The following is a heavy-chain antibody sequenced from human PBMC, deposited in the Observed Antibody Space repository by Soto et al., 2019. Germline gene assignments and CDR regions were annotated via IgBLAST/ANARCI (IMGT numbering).Heavy chain of an antibody. CDR3: ANFADSSGYYGDAFDI. Sequence: GGSLRLSCAASGFTFSSYSMNWVRQAPGKGLEWVSYISSSSSTIYYGDSVKGRFTISRDNAKNSLYLQMNSLRDEDTAVYYCANFADSSGYYGDAFDIWGQGTMVTVSS. D-gene: IGHD3-22*01. V-gene: IGHV3-48*02. J-gene: IGHJ3*02. CDR1: GFTFSSYS. CDR2: ISSSSSTI.